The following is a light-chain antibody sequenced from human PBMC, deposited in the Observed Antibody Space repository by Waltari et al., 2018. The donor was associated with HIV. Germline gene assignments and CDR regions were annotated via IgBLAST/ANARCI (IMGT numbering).Light chain of an antibody. J-gene: IGLJ3*02. CDR3: ASYTARSIPWV. CDR1: SSDIGGYNY. CDR2: DVI. Sequence: QSALTQPASVSGSPGQSITISCTGTSSDIGGYNYVSWYQQHQGKPPKVLISDVINRPSGISDRFSGSKSGSTASLTVSGLQAEDEADYYCASYTARSIPWVFGGGTKLTVV. V-gene: IGLV2-14*03.